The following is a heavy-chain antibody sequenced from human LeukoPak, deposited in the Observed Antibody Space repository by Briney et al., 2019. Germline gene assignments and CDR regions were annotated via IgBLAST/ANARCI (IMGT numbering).Heavy chain of an antibody. J-gene: IGHJ6*02. Sequence: PSETLSLTCAVYGGSFSGYYWSWIRQPPGKGLEWIGEINHSGSTNYNPSLKSRVTISVDTPKNQFSLKLSSVTAADTAVYYCARGGGFPYYYYYGMDVWGQGTTVTVSS. CDR1: GGSFSGYY. D-gene: IGHD2-15*01. V-gene: IGHV4-34*01. CDR3: ARGGGFPYYYYYGMDV. CDR2: INHSGST.